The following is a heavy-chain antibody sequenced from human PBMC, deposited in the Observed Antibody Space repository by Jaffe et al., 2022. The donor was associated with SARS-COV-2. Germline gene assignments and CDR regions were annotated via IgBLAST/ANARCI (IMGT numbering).Heavy chain of an antibody. D-gene: IGHD6-19*01. CDR2: INPSGVAI. J-gene: IGHJ4*02. CDR3: AREGLTIGVPGKHFDY. V-gene: IGHV1-46*01. Sequence: QVQLVQSGAEVKKPGASVKVSCKASGYSLSSYYMHWVRQAPGQGLEWMGVINPSGVAISYAQKFQGRVTMTRDTSTSTVYMDLSSLTSEDTAVYYCAREGLTIGVPGKHFDYWGQGTLVTVSS. CDR1: GYSLSSYY.